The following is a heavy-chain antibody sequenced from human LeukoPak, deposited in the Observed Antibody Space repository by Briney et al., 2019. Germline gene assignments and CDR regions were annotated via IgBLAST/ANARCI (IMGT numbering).Heavy chain of an antibody. V-gene: IGHV1-3*01. Sequence: ASVKVSCKASGYTFTNYAMHWVRQAPGQRLEWMGWINAGNGNTKHSQKFQGRVTITRDTSASTAYMELSSLRSEDTAVYYRARGNDYGDPQVDALDYWGQGTLVTVSS. CDR2: INAGNGNT. CDR3: ARGNDYGDPQVDALDY. D-gene: IGHD4-17*01. J-gene: IGHJ4*02. CDR1: GYTFTNYA.